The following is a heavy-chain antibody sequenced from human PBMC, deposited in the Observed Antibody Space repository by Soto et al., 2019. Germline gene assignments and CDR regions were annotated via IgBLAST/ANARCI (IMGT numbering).Heavy chain of an antibody. CDR3: ARGQAAAGSDY. V-gene: IGHV4-34*01. Sequence: SETLSLTCAVYGGSFSGYYWSWIRQPPGKGLEWIGEINHSGSTNYNPSLKSRVTISVDTSKNQFSLKLSSVTAADTAVYYCARGQAAAGSDYWGQGTLVTVSS. J-gene: IGHJ4*02. D-gene: IGHD6-13*01. CDR2: INHSGST. CDR1: GGSFSGYY.